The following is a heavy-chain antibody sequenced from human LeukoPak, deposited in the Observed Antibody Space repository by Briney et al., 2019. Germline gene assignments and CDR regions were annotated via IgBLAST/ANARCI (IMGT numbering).Heavy chain of an antibody. CDR3: ARESYSGSYFDY. V-gene: IGHV3-48*03. J-gene: IGHJ4*02. CDR1: GFTFSSYA. Sequence: GGSLRLSCATSGFTFSSYAMTWVRQAPGKGLEWVSYISSSGSTIYYAGSVKGRFTISRDNAKNSLYLQMNSLRAEDTAVYYCARESYSGSYFDYWGQGTLVTVSS. CDR2: ISSSGSTI. D-gene: IGHD1-26*01.